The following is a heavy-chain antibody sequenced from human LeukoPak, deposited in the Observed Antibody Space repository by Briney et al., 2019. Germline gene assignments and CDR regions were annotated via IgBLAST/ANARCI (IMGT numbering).Heavy chain of an antibody. V-gene: IGHV1-69-2*01. Sequence: VKVSCKVSGYTFTDYYMHWVQQAPGKGLEWMGLVDPEDGETIYAGKFQGRVTITADTSTDTAYMELSSLRSEDAAVYYCATRGYSGYDVDYWGQGTLVTVSS. CDR3: ATRGYSGYDVDY. CDR1: GYTFTDYY. D-gene: IGHD5-12*01. J-gene: IGHJ4*02. CDR2: VDPEDGET.